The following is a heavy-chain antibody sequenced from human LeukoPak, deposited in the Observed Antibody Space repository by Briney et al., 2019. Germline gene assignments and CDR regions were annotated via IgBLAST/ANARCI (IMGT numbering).Heavy chain of an antibody. Sequence: ASVKVSCKVSGYTLTELSMHWVRQAPGQGLEWMGWISAYNGNTNYAQKLQGRVTMTTDTSTSTAYMELRSLRSDDTAVYYCARATGEFDYWGQGTLVTVSS. J-gene: IGHJ4*02. CDR2: ISAYNGNT. CDR1: GYTLTELS. CDR3: ARATGEFDY. D-gene: IGHD7-27*01. V-gene: IGHV1-18*01.